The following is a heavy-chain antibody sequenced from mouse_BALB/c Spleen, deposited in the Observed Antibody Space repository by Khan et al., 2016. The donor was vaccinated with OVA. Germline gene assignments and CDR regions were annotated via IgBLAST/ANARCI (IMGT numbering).Heavy chain of an antibody. J-gene: IGHJ1*01. CDR2: INTYTGEA. Sequence: QIQLVQSGPELKKPGETVKISCKASGYTFTNYGMNWVKQAPGKGLKWMGWINTYTGEATYDDDFKGRFAFSLETSASTAYSPFNNLKNEDTATYFCASNGNYRYFDVWGAGTTVTVSS. D-gene: IGHD2-1*01. V-gene: IGHV9-3-1*01. CDR1: GYTFTNYG. CDR3: ASNGNYRYFDV.